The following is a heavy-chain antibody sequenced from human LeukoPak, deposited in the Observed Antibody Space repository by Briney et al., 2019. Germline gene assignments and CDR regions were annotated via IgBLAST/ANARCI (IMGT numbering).Heavy chain of an antibody. CDR2: IYSSGST. V-gene: IGHV4-31*03. CDR3: ARDFGLWGSSPAGWFDP. J-gene: IGHJ5*02. CDR1: GGSISSGGDY. Sequence: PSETLSLTCTVSGGSISSGGDYWSWIRQHPGKGLEWIGYIYSSGSTYYNPSLKSRVTISVDTSKNQFSLKLSSVTAADTAVYYCARDFGLWGSSPAGWFDPWGQGTLVTVSS. D-gene: IGHD6-6*01.